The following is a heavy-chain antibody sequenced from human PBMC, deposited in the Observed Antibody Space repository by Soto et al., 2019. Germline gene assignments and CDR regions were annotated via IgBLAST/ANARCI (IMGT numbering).Heavy chain of an antibody. CDR1: GFSFSDYY. CDR3: VRISVRPRAIRTAPGGWYFDL. CDR2: ISTSRGTL. D-gene: IGHD1-1*01. J-gene: IGHJ2*01. Sequence: QVQLVESGGGLVKPGGSLRLSCAASGFSFSDYYMSWIRQAPGKGLEWISYISTSRGTLFYADSVKGRFTISRDNARNSLFLQISRLRAEDTAVYYCVRISVRPRAIRTAPGGWYFDLWGRGALATVSS. V-gene: IGHV3-11*01.